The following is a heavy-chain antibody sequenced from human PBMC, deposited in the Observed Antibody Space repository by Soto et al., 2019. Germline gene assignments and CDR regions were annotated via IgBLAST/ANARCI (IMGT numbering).Heavy chain of an antibody. Sequence: PGGSLRLSCAASGFTFCSYAMHWVRQAPGKGLEWVAVISYDGSNKYYADSVKGRFTISRDNSKNTLYLQMNSLRAEDTAVYYCLLSTPKRDFDYWGQGTLVTVSS. J-gene: IGHJ4*02. V-gene: IGHV3-30-3*01. CDR1: GFTFCSYA. CDR3: LLSTPKRDFDY. CDR2: ISYDGSNK. D-gene: IGHD3-16*02.